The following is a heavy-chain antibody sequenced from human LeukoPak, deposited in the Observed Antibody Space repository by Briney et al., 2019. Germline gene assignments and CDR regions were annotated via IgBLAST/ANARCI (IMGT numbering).Heavy chain of an antibody. V-gene: IGHV3-30-3*01. CDR3: ARVDDSSGWYYFDY. CDR1: GFTFNSYA. D-gene: IGHD6-19*01. J-gene: IGHJ4*02. Sequence: GGSLRLSCAASGFTFNSYAMHWVRQAPGKGLEWVAVISYDGSNKYYADSVKGRFTISRDNSKNTLYLQMNSLRAEDTAVYYCARVDDSSGWYYFDYWGQGTLVTVSS. CDR2: ISYDGSNK.